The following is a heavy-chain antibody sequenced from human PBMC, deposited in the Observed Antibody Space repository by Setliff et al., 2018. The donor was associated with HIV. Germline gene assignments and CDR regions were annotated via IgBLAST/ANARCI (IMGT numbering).Heavy chain of an antibody. Sequence: SETLSLTCAVYGGPFNVHNWNWVRQAPGKGLEWIGDISPTGITNYSPSLESRVSISVDTSRSQFSLTVRSLTAADTAVYYCARVFHSLPTGLNDPFDMWGQGTLVTVSS. V-gene: IGHV4-34*01. CDR2: ISPTGIT. J-gene: IGHJ3*02. CDR3: ARVFHSLPTGLNDPFDM. CDR1: GGPFNVHN. D-gene: IGHD4-17*01.